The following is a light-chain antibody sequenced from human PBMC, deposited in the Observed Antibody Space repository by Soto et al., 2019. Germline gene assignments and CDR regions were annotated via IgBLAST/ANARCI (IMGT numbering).Light chain of an antibody. CDR1: QTISSW. V-gene: IGKV1-5*03. Sequence: DIQMTQSPSTLSGSVGDRVTITCRASQTISSWLAWYQQKPGKAPKLLIYKASTLKSGVPSRFSGSGSGTEFTLTISRLQPDALGRDYGPPYHSPSGAFGQGTRVEIK. J-gene: IGKJ5*01. CDR2: KAS. CDR3: PPYHSPSGA.